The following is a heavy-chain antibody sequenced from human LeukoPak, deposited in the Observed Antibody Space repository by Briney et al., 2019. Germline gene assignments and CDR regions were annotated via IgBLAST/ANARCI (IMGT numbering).Heavy chain of an antibody. CDR2: IDWDDDK. D-gene: IGHD6-19*01. V-gene: IGHV2-70*11. CDR1: GFSLRTRGMC. J-gene: IGHJ4*02. Sequence: SGPALVKPPQTLTLTCTFSGFSLRTRGMCVSWIRQPPGKALEWLSRIDWDDDKYYSTSLKTRLTISKDTSKNQVVLTMTNMDPVDTATYYCARSMIAVAGTYFDYWGQGTLVTVSS. CDR3: ARSMIAVAGTYFDY.